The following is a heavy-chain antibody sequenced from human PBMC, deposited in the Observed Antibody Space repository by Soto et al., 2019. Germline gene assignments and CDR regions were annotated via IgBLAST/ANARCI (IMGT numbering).Heavy chain of an antibody. CDR3: ERHVNFQPELEDYYYSGMDV. V-gene: IGHV5-10-1*01. J-gene: IGHJ6*02. D-gene: IGHD1-1*01. Sequence: PGESLKISCKGSGYSFTSYWISWVRQMPGKGLEWMGRIDPSDAYTNYSPSFQGHVTISADKSISTAYLQWSSLKASDTAMYYCERHVNFQPELEDYYYSGMDVWGQGTMVTVSS. CDR1: GYSFTSYW. CDR2: IDPSDAYT.